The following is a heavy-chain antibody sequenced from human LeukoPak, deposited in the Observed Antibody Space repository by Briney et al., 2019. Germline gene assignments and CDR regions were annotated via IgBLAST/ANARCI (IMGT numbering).Heavy chain of an antibody. Sequence: SETLSLTCTVSGGSISTYYWSWIRQPPGKGLEWIGSIYYSGSTYYNPSLKSRVTISVDTSKNQFSLKLSSVTAADTAVYYCARGLGDGDHADYWGQGTLVTVSS. D-gene: IGHD4-17*01. CDR2: IYYSGST. J-gene: IGHJ4*02. V-gene: IGHV4-39*07. CDR1: GGSISTYY. CDR3: ARGLGDGDHADY.